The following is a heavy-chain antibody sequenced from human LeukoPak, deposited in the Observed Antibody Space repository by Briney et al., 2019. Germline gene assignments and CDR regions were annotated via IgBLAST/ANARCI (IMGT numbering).Heavy chain of an antibody. D-gene: IGHD3-22*01. CDR2: ISGSGGST. J-gene: IGHJ4*02. CDR1: GFTLSSHP. Sequence: GGSLRLSRAASGFTLSSHPMSWVRPPPGKGLEWGSAISGSGGSTYYADSVKGRFTISRDNSKNTLYLQMNSLRAEDTAVYYCAKVDSSGYYGYFDYWGQGTLVTVSS. V-gene: IGHV3-23*01. CDR3: AKVDSSGYYGYFDY.